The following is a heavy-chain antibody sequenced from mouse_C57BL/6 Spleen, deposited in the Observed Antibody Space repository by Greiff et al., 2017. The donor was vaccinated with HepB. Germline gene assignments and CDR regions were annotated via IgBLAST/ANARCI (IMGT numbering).Heavy chain of an antibody. V-gene: IGHV1-15*01. D-gene: IGHD4-1*02. J-gene: IGHJ2*01. CDR1: GYTFTDYE. Sequence: VQLQQSGAELVRPGASVTLSCKASGYTFTDYEMHWVKQTPVHGLEWIGAIDPETGGTAYNQKFKGKAILTADKSSSTAYMELRSLTSEDSAVYYCTRVHSTGPSFDYWGQGTTLTVSS. CDR3: TRVHSTGPSFDY. CDR2: IDPETGGT.